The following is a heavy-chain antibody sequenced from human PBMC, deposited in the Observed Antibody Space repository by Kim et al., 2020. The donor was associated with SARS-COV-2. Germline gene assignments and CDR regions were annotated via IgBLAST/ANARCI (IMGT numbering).Heavy chain of an antibody. V-gene: IGHV3-23*01. CDR3: AKSVGGAAAFDY. Sequence: DAASGKGRFTISRDNSKSTLFLEMNSLRAEDTAVYYCAKSVGGAAAFDYWGQGTQVTVSS. D-gene: IGHD6-13*01. J-gene: IGHJ4*02.